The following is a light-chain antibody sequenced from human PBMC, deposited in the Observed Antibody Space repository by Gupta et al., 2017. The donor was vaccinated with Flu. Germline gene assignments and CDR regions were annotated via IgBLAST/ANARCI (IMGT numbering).Light chain of an antibody. Sequence: DIQMTQSPSSLSASVGDRVTITCRASQIISTYLNWYQQRPGKAPKLLIYAASSLHSGVPSRFSGSGSGTEFTLTISRLQPEDFATYYCQQSDSTPRTFGQWTKLEIK. CDR1: QIISTY. CDR3: QQSDSTPRT. J-gene: IGKJ2*02. CDR2: AAS. V-gene: IGKV1-39*01.